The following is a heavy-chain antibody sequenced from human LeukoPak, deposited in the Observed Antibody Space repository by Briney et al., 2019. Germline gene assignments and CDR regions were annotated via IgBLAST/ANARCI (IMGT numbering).Heavy chain of an antibody. V-gene: IGHV4-4*02. CDR1: GVSISSGHW. Sequence: SGTLSLTCAVSGVSISSGHWWSWVRQPPGKGLEWIGEIYHSGSTNYHASLKSRVTISVDTSKNQFSLKLSSVTAADTAVYYCATVAAAGFWFDPWGQGTLVTVSS. J-gene: IGHJ5*02. CDR2: IYHSGST. CDR3: ATVAAAGFWFDP. D-gene: IGHD6-13*01.